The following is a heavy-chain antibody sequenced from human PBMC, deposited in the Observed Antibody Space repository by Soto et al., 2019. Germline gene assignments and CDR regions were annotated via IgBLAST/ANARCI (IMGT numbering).Heavy chain of an antibody. J-gene: IGHJ4*02. Sequence: QVQLQESGPGLVKPSETLSLTCTVSGGSISSYYWSWIRQPPGKGLEWIGYIYYSGSTNYNPSLTSPVATAVDASKTQFSLKLSSVTAADTAVYSCASLWGWSVDYWGQGTLVTVSS. V-gene: IGHV4-59*12. CDR2: IYYSGST. CDR3: ASLWGWSVDY. CDR1: GGSISSYY. D-gene: IGHD3-16*01.